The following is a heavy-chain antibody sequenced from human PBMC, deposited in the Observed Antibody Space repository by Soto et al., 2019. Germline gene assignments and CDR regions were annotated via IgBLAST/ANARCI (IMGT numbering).Heavy chain of an antibody. J-gene: IGHJ6*02. D-gene: IGHD3-16*02. CDR2: ISGSVET. CDR3: AKLNGYNYYYGMDV. V-gene: IGHV3-23*01. Sequence: SGASLRLSCAASGFKFSSYAISWVRQAQGKGLEWVSTISGSVETYYADSVKGRFTISRDNSKNTLYLQMNSLRAEDTAVYYCAKLNGYNYYYGMDVWGQGTTVTVSS. CDR1: GFKFSSYA.